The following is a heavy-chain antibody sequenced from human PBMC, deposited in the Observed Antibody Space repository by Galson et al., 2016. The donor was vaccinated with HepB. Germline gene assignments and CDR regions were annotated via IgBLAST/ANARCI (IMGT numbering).Heavy chain of an antibody. D-gene: IGHD3-10*01. V-gene: IGHV3-66*01. J-gene: IGHJ4*02. CDR3: ACNRRGVFLLDC. CDR2: IYSGGST. CDR1: GFTVSNNY. Sequence: SLRLSCAASGFTVSNNYMSWVRQASGKGLECVSVIYSGGSTYYADSVKGRFTISRDSSKNTLYLQMNSLRAEDTAVYYCACNRRGVFLLDCWGQGTLVTVSS.